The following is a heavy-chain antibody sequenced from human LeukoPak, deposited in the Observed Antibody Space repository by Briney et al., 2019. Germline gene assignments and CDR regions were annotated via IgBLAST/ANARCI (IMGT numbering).Heavy chain of an antibody. Sequence: GGSLRLSCAASGFTFSSYWMHWVRQAPGKGLVWVSRINTDGSSTSYADSVKGRFTISRDNAKNTLYLQMNSLRVEDTAVYYCARDSGSTSGLDAFDIWGQGTMVTVSS. V-gene: IGHV3-74*01. CDR1: GFTFSSYW. D-gene: IGHD2-2*01. CDR3: ARDSGSTSGLDAFDI. CDR2: INTDGSST. J-gene: IGHJ3*02.